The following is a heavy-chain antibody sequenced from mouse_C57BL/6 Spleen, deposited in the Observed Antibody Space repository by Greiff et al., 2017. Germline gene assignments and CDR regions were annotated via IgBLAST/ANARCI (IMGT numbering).Heavy chain of an antibody. D-gene: IGHD2-2*01. CDR2: IWSGGST. Sequence: VQRVESGPGLVQPSQSLSITCTVSGFSLTSYGVHWVRQSPGKGLEWLGVIWSGGSTDYNAAFISRLSISKDNSKSQVFFKMNSLQADDTAIYYCALSMVTTSYYAMDYWGQGTSVTVSS. CDR1: GFSLTSYG. J-gene: IGHJ4*01. V-gene: IGHV2-2*01. CDR3: ALSMVTTSYYAMDY.